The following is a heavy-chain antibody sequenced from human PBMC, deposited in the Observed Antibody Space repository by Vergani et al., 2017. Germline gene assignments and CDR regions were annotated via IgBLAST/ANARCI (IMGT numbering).Heavy chain of an antibody. CDR1: GFTFSSYW. V-gene: IGHV3-74*01. D-gene: IGHD3-3*01. CDR3: AKDFSNYDFWSGYHDAFDI. CDR2: INSDGSST. Sequence: EVQLVESGGGLVQPGGSLRLSCAASGFTFSSYWMHWVRQAPGKGLVWVSRINSDGSSTSYADSVKGRFTISRDNAKNTLYLQMNSLRAEDTAVYYCAKDFSNYDFWSGYHDAFDIWGQGTMVTVSS. J-gene: IGHJ3*02.